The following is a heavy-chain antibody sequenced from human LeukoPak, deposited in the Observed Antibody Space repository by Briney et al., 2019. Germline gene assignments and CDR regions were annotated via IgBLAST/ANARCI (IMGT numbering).Heavy chain of an antibody. Sequence: PGGSLRLSCAASGFTFSSYWMSWVRQAPGKGLEWVANIKQDGSQKYYVDSVKGRFSISRDNAKNSLYLQMNTLRAEDTAVYYCAKVEEMATIYAYFDYWGQGTLVTVSS. D-gene: IGHD5-24*01. CDR1: GFTFSSYW. CDR2: IKQDGSQK. J-gene: IGHJ4*02. V-gene: IGHV3-7*03. CDR3: AKVEEMATIYAYFDY.